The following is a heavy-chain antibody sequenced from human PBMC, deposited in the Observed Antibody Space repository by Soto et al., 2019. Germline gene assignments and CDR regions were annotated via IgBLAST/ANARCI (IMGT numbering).Heavy chain of an antibody. CDR2: INHSGST. Sequence: SETLSLTCAVYGGSFSGYYWSWIRQPPGKRLEWIGEINHSGSTNYNPSLKSRVTISVDTSKNQFSLKLSSVTAADTAVYYCARDRSLAAAGGISSNWFDPWGQGTLVTVSS. CDR1: GGSFSGYY. CDR3: ARDRSLAAAGGISSNWFDP. J-gene: IGHJ5*02. D-gene: IGHD6-13*01. V-gene: IGHV4-34*01.